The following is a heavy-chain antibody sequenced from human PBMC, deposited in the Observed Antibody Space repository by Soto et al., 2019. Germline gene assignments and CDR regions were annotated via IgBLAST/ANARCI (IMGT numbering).Heavy chain of an antibody. CDR3: AKEYSTGLQYFQH. CDR2: ISGSGAGT. V-gene: IGHV3-23*01. CDR1: GFTFSSYA. Sequence: EVQLLESGGDLVQPGGSLRLSCEAYGFTFSSYAMSWVRQAPGKGLKWVSTISGSGAGTYYADSVKGRFTVSRDNSKNTVYLLMNSLRAEDTAVYYCAKEYSTGLQYFQHWGQGSLVTVSS. D-gene: IGHD2-8*02. J-gene: IGHJ1*01.